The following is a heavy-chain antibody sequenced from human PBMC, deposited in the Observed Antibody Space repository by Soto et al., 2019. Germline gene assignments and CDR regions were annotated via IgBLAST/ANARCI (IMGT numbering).Heavy chain of an antibody. D-gene: IGHD5-12*01. J-gene: IGHJ5*02. CDR3: ARSRAWIGFDP. CDR2: IIPIFGTA. V-gene: IGHV1-69*13. CDR1: GGTFSIYA. Sequence: SVKVSCTASGGTFSIYAISWVRQAPGQGLEWMGGIIPIFGTANYAQKFQGRVTITADESTSTAYMELSSLRSEDTAVYYCARSRAWIGFDPWGQGTLVTVSS.